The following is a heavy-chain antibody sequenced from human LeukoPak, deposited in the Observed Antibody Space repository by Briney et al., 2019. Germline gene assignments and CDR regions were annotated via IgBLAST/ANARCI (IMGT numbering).Heavy chain of an antibody. V-gene: IGHV4-30-2*01. J-gene: IGHJ4*02. CDR3: ARVKYYDSSGLLDY. CDR1: GGSISSGGYY. Sequence: SETLSLTCTVSGGSISSGGYYWSWIRQPPGKGLEWIGYIYHSGSTYYNPSLKSRVTISVDRSKNQFSLKLSSVTAADTAVYYCARVKYYDSSGLLDYWGQGTLVTVSS. D-gene: IGHD3-22*01. CDR2: IYHSGST.